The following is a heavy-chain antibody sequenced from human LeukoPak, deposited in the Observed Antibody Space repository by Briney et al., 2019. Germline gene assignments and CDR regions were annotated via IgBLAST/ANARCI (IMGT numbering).Heavy chain of an antibody. V-gene: IGHV3-7*01. CDR3: VRTGAARRGDY. J-gene: IGHJ4*02. CDR2: IKQDGGER. CDR1: GFIFSDYW. Sequence: GGSLRLSCAASGFIFSDYWMTWVRQAPGKGLEWVANIKQDGGERYYVDSVRGRFTISRDNAKNSLYLQMNSLRAEDTALYYCVRTGAARRGDYWGQGTLVTVSS. D-gene: IGHD6-6*01.